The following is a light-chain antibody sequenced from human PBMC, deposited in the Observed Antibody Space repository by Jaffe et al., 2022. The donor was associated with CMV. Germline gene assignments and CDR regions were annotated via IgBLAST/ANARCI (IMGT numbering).Light chain of an antibody. CDR3: SSYTSTTTPL. V-gene: IGLV2-14*03. CDR2: DVS. Sequence: QSALTQPASVSGSPGQSITISCTGISSDIGVYNYVSWYQQHPDKAPKLIIFDVSNRPSGVSNRFSGSKSGYTAFLTISGLQTEDEADYYCSSYTSTTTPLFGGGTKLTVL. J-gene: IGLJ2*01. CDR1: SSDIGVYNY.